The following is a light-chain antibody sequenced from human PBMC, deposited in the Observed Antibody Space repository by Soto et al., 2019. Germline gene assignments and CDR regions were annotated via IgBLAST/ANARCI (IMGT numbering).Light chain of an antibody. Sequence: DIVLTQTRLSSPVTLGQPASISCRSSQSLVHIDGNTYFNWLQQRPGQPPRLLIYKISNRFPGVADRVSGSGAGTDFTLKISRVEAEVVGVYYCMQATQSYTFGQGTRLEIK. J-gene: IGKJ2*01. CDR2: KIS. CDR3: MQATQSYT. V-gene: IGKV2-24*01. CDR1: QSLVHIDGNTY.